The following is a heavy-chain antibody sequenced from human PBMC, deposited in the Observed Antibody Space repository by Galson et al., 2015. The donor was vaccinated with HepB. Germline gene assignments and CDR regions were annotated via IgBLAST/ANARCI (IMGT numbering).Heavy chain of an antibody. V-gene: IGHV3-30*18. CDR1: GFTFSSYG. D-gene: IGHD5-18*01. CDR2: ISYDGSNK. J-gene: IGHJ4*02. CDR3: AKDSGYSYPLNY. Sequence: SLRLSCAASGFTFSSYGMHWVRQAPGKGLEWVAVISYDGSNKYYADSVKGRFTISRDNSKNTLYLQMNSLRAEDTAVYYCAKDSGYSYPLNYWGQGTLVTVSS.